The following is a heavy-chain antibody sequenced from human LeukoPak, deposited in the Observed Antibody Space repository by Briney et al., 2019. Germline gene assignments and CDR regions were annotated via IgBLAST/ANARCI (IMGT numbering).Heavy chain of an antibody. CDR2: IGISSGNT. V-gene: IGHV3-11*06. J-gene: IGHJ4*02. CDR3: ARDHNYAFDN. D-gene: IGHD1-1*01. CDR1: GFPFSEYS. Sequence: GGSLRLSCAASGFPFSEYSMNWDRQAPGKGLEWISYIGISSGNTKYADSVKGRFTVSADNARNSLYLQMNSLRVEDTAVYYCARDHNYAFDNWGQGTLVTVSS.